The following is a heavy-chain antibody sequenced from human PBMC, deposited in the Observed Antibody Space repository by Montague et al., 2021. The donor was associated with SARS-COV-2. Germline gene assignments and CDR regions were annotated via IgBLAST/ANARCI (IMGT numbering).Heavy chain of an antibody. V-gene: IGHV4-39*01. CDR1: GGSISSSSYY. Sequence: SETLSLTSTVSGGSISSSSYYWGWIRQPPGKGLEWIGSIYYSGSTYYNPSLTSRVTISVDTSKNQFSLKLSSVTAADTAVYYCARREDYYGSGSYPNWGQGTLVTVSS. CDR2: IYYSGST. CDR3: ARREDYYGSGSYPN. D-gene: IGHD3-10*01. J-gene: IGHJ4*02.